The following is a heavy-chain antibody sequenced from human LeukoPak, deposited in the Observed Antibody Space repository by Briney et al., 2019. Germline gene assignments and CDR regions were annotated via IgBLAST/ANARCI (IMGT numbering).Heavy chain of an antibody. V-gene: IGHV1-2*02. J-gene: IGHJ4*02. CDR1: GYTFTGYY. D-gene: IGHD4-17*01. Sequence: GASVKVSCKASGYTFTGYYMHWVRQAPGQGLEWMGWINPNSGGTNYAQKFQGRVTMTRDTSISTAYMELSRLRSDDTAVYYCAREPPDYGPGAYYFDYWGQGTLVTVSS. CDR2: INPNSGGT. CDR3: AREPPDYGPGAYYFDY.